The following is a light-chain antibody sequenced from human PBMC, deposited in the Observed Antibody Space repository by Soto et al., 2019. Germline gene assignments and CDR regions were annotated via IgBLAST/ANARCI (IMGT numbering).Light chain of an antibody. CDR1: QTVTRN. Sequence: EIVLTQSPATLSLSPGVRATLSCRASQTVTRNLAWYQQKPGQAPGXLIYGASNRATGIPDRFSGSGSGTDFPLTISRLAPEDFAVYYCQQYGSSGTFGQGTKVDIK. CDR3: QQYGSSGT. CDR2: GAS. J-gene: IGKJ1*01. V-gene: IGKV3-20*01.